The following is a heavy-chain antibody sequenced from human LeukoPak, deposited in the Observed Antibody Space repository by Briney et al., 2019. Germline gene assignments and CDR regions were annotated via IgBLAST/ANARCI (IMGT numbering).Heavy chain of an antibody. J-gene: IGHJ5*01. CDR1: GDSVSSNSVT. D-gene: IGHD5-12*01. CDR2: TCYRSKWYN. V-gene: IGHV6-1*01. CDR3: ARGKSGYDS. Sequence: SQTLSLTCAISGDSVSSNSVTWNWIRQSPSRGLEWLGKTCYRSKWYNDYAVSVKSRVTINPDTSKNQFSLQLNSVTPEDTAVYYCARGKSGYDSWGQGTLVTVSS.